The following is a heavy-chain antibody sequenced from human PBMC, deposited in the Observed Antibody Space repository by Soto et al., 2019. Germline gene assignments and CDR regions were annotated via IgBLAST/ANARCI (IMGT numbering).Heavy chain of an antibody. CDR1: GDSVSSDSYY. Sequence: SETLSLTCTVSGDSVSSDSYYWTWIRQPPGKGLEWIGYISSSGSTKYNPSLKSRVTIPLDTSSNQFSLELTSVTAAGTAIYYCARDIRGYSRAFDYWGQGTLVTVSS. V-gene: IGHV4-61*01. CDR3: ARDIRGYSRAFDY. D-gene: IGHD5-18*01. J-gene: IGHJ4*02. CDR2: ISSSGST.